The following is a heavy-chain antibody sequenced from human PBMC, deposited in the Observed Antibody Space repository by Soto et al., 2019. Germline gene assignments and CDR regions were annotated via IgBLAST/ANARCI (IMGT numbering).Heavy chain of an antibody. D-gene: IGHD3-9*01. CDR3: AREPDRVGTTYYDILTGRSYGAFDY. V-gene: IGHV1-46*01. CDR1: GYTYTSYY. Sequence: SVKVSCKASGYTYTSYYRHWVRQAPGQGLEWMGIINPSGGSTSYAQKFQGRVTMTRDTSTSTVYMELSSLRSEDTAVYYCAREPDRVGTTYYDILTGRSYGAFDYWGQGTLVTVSS. J-gene: IGHJ4*02. CDR2: INPSGGST.